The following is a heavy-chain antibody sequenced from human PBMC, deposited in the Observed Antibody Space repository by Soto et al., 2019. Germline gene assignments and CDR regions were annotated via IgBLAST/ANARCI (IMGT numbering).Heavy chain of an antibody. CDR1: GFTFSDYY. J-gene: IGHJ6*02. Sequence: QVQLVESGGGLVKPGGSLRLSCAASGFTFSDYYMSWIRQAPGKGLEWVSYISSSGSTIYYADSVKGRFTISRDNAKNSLYLQMNSLRAEDTAVYYCARDLGVRTTVTKTDYYYYGMDVWGQGTTVTVSS. CDR3: ARDLGVRTTVTKTDYYYYGMDV. V-gene: IGHV3-11*01. D-gene: IGHD4-4*01. CDR2: ISSSGSTI.